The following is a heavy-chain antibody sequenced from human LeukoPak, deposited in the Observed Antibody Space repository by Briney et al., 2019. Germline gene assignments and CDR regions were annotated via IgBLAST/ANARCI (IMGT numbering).Heavy chain of an antibody. Sequence: GESLNTSRQCSGYRFTSYWLGWVRQMPGKGLEGMGIIYPGDSDTRSSPSFQGQVTISAYKYISTAYLQWSSLTASDTAMYYCARRGRIAGAGSFDYWGQGTLVTVSS. V-gene: IGHV5-51*01. CDR1: GYRFTSYW. CDR2: IYPGDSDT. CDR3: ARRGRIAGAGSFDY. D-gene: IGHD6-13*01. J-gene: IGHJ4*02.